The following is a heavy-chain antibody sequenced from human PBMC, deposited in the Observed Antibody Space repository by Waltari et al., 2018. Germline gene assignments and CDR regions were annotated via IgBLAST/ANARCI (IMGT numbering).Heavy chain of an antibody. CDR3: ARSYYYDRIGDYPSLGAFYY. V-gene: IGHV1-69*12. Sequence: QVQLVQSGAEVRKPGSSGRVSCEEAGGSVSNYVIGGVRQAPGQGLAGMGGIIPIFGTPNESQKFQGRVTIIAAESTSTVYMELSSLRSEDTAVYYCARSYYYDRIGDYPSLGAFYYWGQGTLVTVSS. CDR2: IIPIFGTP. CDR1: GGSVSNYV. J-gene: IGHJ4*02. D-gene: IGHD3-22*01.